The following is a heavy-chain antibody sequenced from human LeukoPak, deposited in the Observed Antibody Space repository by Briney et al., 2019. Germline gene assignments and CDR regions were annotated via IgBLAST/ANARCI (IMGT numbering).Heavy chain of an antibody. CDR3: ARSDI. CDR2: INPSGGST. V-gene: IGHV1-46*01. J-gene: IGHJ3*02. Sequence: GASVKLSCKASGYTFTSYYMHWVRQAPGQGLEWMGIINPSGGSTSYAQNIHGRITMTRDMSTSTVYMDLSSLRSEDTAVYDCARSDIWGQGTMVTVSS. CDR1: GYTFTSYY.